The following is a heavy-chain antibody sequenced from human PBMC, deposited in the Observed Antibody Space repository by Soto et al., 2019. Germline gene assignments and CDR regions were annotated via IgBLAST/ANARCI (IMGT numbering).Heavy chain of an antibody. V-gene: IGHV6-1*01. CDR2: TYYRSKWYN. Sequence: SQTLSLTCAISGDSVSNNNAAWNWIRQSPSRGLEWLGRTYYRSKWYNDYAVPVKSRITINPDTSKNQFSLQLNSVTPEDTATYYCGRSGAYGAYDVFESWGQGTMVTVSS. D-gene: IGHD4-17*01. J-gene: IGHJ3*02. CDR1: GDSVSNNNAA. CDR3: GRSGAYGAYDVFES.